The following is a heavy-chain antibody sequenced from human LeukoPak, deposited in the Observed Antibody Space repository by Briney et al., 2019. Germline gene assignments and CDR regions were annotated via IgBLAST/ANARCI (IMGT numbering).Heavy chain of an antibody. CDR1: GFTFSSYA. CDR2: ISGSGGST. V-gene: IGHV3-23*01. D-gene: IGHD6-13*01. J-gene: IGHJ3*02. CDR3: AKALHSSSWYYDAFDI. Sequence: PGGSLRLSCAASGFTFSSYAMSWVRQAPGKGLEWVSAISGSGGSTYYADSVKGRFTISRDNSKNTLYLQMNSLRAEDTAVYYCAKALHSSSWYYDAFDIWGQGTMVTVSS.